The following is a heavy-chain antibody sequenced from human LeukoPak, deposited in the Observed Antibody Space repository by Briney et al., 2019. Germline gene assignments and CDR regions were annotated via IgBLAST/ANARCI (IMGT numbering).Heavy chain of an antibody. CDR2: ISAYNANT. D-gene: IGHD2-15*01. CDR1: GYTFTSYG. CDR3: ARDLGYCSGGSCYRWFDP. V-gene: IGHV1-18*01. J-gene: IGHJ5*02. Sequence: ASVKVSCKASGYTFTSYGISWVRQAPGQGLEWMGWISAYNANTNYAQKLQGRVTMTTDTSTSTAYMELRSLRSDDTAVYYCARDLGYCSGGSCYRWFDPWGQGTLVTVSS.